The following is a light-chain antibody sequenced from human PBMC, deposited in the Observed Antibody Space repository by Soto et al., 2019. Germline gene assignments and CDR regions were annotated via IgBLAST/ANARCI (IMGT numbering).Light chain of an antibody. CDR1: QSISSW. Sequence: DIQMTQSPSTLSASVGDRVTITCRASQSISSWLAWYQQKPGKAPNLLIYKASSLESGVPSRLSGSGSGTEFTLTISSLQPDDFATYYCQQYSTYWTFGQGTKVEIK. J-gene: IGKJ1*01. CDR2: KAS. V-gene: IGKV1-5*03. CDR3: QQYSTYWT.